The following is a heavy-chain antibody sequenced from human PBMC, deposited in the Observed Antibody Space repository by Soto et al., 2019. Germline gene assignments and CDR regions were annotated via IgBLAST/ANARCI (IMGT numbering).Heavy chain of an antibody. CDR3: ARNPYCFTTCCYYTDY. D-gene: IGHD2-2*01. Sequence: VQLVESGGGLVQPGESLRLSCAASEFSVSSNYISWVRQAPGKGLEWVSVIYASGSTYYTDSVRGRFTISRDNSKNILYLQMNSLRAEDTAVYYCARNPYCFTTCCYYTDYWGQGTLVTVSS. CDR2: IYASGST. V-gene: IGHV3-66*01. CDR1: EFSVSSNY. J-gene: IGHJ4*02.